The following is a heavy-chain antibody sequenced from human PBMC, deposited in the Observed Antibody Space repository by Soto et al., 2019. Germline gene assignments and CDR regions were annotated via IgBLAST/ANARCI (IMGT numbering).Heavy chain of an antibody. CDR1: GGSISSGGYY. D-gene: IGHD3-22*01. CDR3: ASCYDSSGYYYGGYFDY. V-gene: IGHV4-31*03. CDR2: IYYIGST. Sequence: SETLSLTCTVSGGSISSGGYYWSWIRQHPGKGLEWIGYIYYIGSTYYNPSLKSRVTISVDTSKNQFSLKLSSVTAADTAVYYCASCYDSSGYYYGGYFDYWGQGTLVTVSS. J-gene: IGHJ4*02.